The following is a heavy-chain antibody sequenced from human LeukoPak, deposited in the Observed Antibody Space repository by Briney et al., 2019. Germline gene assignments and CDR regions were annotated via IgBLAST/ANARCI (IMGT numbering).Heavy chain of an antibody. CDR3: ATHRSLDTAMALDY. V-gene: IGHV1-24*01. Sequence: ASVKVSCKVSGYTLTELSMHWVRQAPGKGLEWMGGFDPEDGETIYAQKFQGRVTMTEDTSTDTAYMELSSLRSEDTAVYYCATHRSLDTAMALDYWGQGTLVTVSS. CDR2: FDPEDGET. CDR1: GYTLTELS. D-gene: IGHD5-18*01. J-gene: IGHJ4*02.